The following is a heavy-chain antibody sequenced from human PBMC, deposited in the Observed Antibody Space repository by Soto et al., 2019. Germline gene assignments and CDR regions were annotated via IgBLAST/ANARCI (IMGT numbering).Heavy chain of an antibody. CDR2: INAGNGNT. J-gene: IGHJ4*02. V-gene: IGHV1-3*05. D-gene: IGHD3-16*02. CDR3: ARSAISPFGGLIGPFDY. CDR1: GYTFTAYA. Sequence: QVQLVQSGAEEKKPGASVKVSCQASGYTFTAYAIHWVRQAPGQRLEWMGWINAGNGNTRDLQKFQTRIPIPRNTSARTAYMELSCLTLADTAVYYCARSAISPFGGLIGPFDYWGQGNLVAVSS.